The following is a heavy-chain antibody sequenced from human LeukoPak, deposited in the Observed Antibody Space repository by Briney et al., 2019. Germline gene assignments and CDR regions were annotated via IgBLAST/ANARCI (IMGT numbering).Heavy chain of an antibody. CDR2: ISSSGST. J-gene: IGHJ3*02. CDR3: ARGPYSYDSSGAFDI. V-gene: IGHV4-61*02. Sequence: PSETLSLTCTVPGDSISSGDYYWSWIRQPAGKGLEWIGRISSSGSTNYNPSLKSRVTISVDTSENQFSLKLSSVTAADTAVYFCARGPYSYDSSGAFDIWGQGTMVTVSS. D-gene: IGHD3-22*01. CDR1: GDSISSGDYY.